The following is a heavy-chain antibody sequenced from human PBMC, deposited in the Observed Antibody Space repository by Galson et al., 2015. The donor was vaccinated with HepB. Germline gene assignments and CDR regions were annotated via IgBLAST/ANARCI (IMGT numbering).Heavy chain of an antibody. CDR3: AKASTSMVQGVIDY. Sequence: SLRLSCAASGFTFDDYAMHWVRQAPGKGLEWVSGISWNSGSIGYADSVKGRFTISRDNAKNSLYLQMNSLRAEDTALYYCAKASTSMVQGVIDYWGQGTLVTVSS. V-gene: IGHV3-9*01. J-gene: IGHJ4*02. D-gene: IGHD3-10*01. CDR1: GFTFDDYA. CDR2: ISWNSGSI.